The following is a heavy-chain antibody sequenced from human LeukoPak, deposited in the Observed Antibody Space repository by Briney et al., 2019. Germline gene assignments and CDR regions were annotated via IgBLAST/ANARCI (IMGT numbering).Heavy chain of an antibody. J-gene: IGHJ5*02. D-gene: IGHD3-9*01. CDR3: ARGFDGVAGWFDP. V-gene: IGHV4-59*01. CDR2: ISDRGST. CDR1: GGSISGYY. Sequence: SETLSLTCTIPGGSISGYYWSWIRQSPGKGLEWIAYISDRGSTKYNLSLKSRVTISVDASKNRFSLKLSDVVAADTAVYYCARGFDGVAGWFDPWGQGTLVTVSS.